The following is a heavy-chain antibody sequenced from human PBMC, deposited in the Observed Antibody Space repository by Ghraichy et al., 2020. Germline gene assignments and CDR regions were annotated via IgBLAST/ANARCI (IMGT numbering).Heavy chain of an antibody. Sequence: GGSLRLSCAASGFAYSNYWMHWFRQAPGKGLVWVAHINTDGSQTIYADSVKGRFSVSRDNAKNMLYLQMDSLRAEDTAVYYCAKDLTWNQADYWGQGTLVTVSS. CDR1: GFAYSNYW. CDR2: INTDGSQT. J-gene: IGHJ4*02. D-gene: IGHD1-14*01. V-gene: IGHV3-74*01. CDR3: AKDLTWNQADY.